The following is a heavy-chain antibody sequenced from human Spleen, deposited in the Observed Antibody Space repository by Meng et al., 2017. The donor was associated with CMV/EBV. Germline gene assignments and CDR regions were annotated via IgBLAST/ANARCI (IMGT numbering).Heavy chain of an antibody. CDR2: IYYRGST. CDR1: GGSISGGSYY. D-gene: IGHD6-13*01. J-gene: IGHJ4*02. CDR3: ARESIVTAGTHLDY. Sequence: SGGSISGGSYYWSWSRQHPGKGLEWIGNIYYRGSTYYNPSLKSRVMISLDTSKNQLSLKLNSVTAADTAVYYCARESIVTAGTHLDYWGQGTLVTVSS. V-gene: IGHV4-31*02.